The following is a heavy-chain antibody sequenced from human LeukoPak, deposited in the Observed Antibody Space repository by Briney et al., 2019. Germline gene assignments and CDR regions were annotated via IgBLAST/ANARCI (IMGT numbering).Heavy chain of an antibody. CDR2: ISGSGGST. V-gene: IGHV3-23*01. D-gene: IGHD5-12*01. CDR3: AKSSGYDPTQPNPDY. J-gene: IGHJ4*02. Sequence: GGSLRLSCAASGFTFSSYAMSWVRQAPGKGLEWVSAISGSGGSTYYADSLKGRFTTSRDNSKNTLYLQMNSLGGEDTAVYYCAKSSGYDPTQPNPDYWGQGTLVTVSS. CDR1: GFTFSSYA.